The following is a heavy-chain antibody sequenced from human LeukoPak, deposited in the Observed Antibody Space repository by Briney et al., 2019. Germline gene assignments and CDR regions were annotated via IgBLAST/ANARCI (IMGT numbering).Heavy chain of an antibody. CDR2: TYYRSQWHS. Sequence: SQTLSLTCAISGDSVSSSSAAWTWIRQSPSRGLEWLGRTYYRSQWHSDYAVSVRSRIIINPDTSKNQFSLQLNSVTPEDTAVYYCAREWGRGGNPVDYFDYWGQGTLVTVSS. CDR3: AREWGRGGNPVDYFDY. D-gene: IGHD4-23*01. CDR1: GDSVSSSSAA. V-gene: IGHV6-1*01. J-gene: IGHJ4*02.